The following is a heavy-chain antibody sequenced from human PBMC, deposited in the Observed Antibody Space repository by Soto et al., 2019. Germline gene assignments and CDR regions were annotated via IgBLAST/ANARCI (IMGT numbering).Heavy chain of an antibody. CDR1: GFTFSSYA. CDR3: ARDTKAHFWSGYYPGY. Sequence: GGSLRLSCAVSGFTFSSYAMHWVRQAPGKGLERVAVISYDGSNKYYADSVKGRFTISRDNSKNTLYLQMNSLRAEDAAVYYCARDTKAHFWSGYYPGYWGQGTLVTVSS. J-gene: IGHJ4*02. V-gene: IGHV3-30-3*01. D-gene: IGHD3-3*02. CDR2: ISYDGSNK.